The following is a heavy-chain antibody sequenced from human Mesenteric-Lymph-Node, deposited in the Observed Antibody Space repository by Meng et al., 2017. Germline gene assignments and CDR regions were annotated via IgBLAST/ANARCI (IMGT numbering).Heavy chain of an antibody. CDR1: GFTFSSYT. CDR3: ERGQCRNNGCYGHPFDP. J-gene: IGHJ5*02. V-gene: IGHV3-21*01. Sequence: GESLKISCAVSGFTFSSYTMTWVRLAPGKGLEWVSSISDNGDYTYYADSVKGRFTISRDNAENSLHLEMNSLRAEDTAVYYCERGQCRNNGCYGHPFDPWGQGTLVTVSS. CDR2: ISDNGDYT. D-gene: IGHD3-16*01.